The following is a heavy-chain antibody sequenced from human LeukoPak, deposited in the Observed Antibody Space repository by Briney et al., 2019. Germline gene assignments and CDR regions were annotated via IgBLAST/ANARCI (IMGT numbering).Heavy chain of an antibody. CDR3: ARSYYDILTGYYPFDY. Sequence: GASVKVSCKASGYTFTSYGISWVRQAPGQGLEWVGWISAYNGNTNYAQKLQGRVTMTTDTSTSTAYMELRSLRSDDTAVYYCARSYYDILTGYYPFDYWGQGTLVTVSS. CDR1: GYTFTSYG. CDR2: ISAYNGNT. D-gene: IGHD3-9*01. J-gene: IGHJ4*02. V-gene: IGHV1-18*01.